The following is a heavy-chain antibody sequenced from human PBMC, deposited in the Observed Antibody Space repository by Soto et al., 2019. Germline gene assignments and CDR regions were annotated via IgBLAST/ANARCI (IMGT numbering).Heavy chain of an antibody. J-gene: IGHJ6*02. CDR3: ARVGTRSGGWGKDYYYYGMDV. CDR1: GGSISSGGYY. V-gene: IGHV4-31*03. Sequence: SETLSLTCTVSGGSISSGGYYWSWIRQHPGKGLEWIWYIYYSGSTYYNPSLKSRVTISVDTSKNQFSLKLSSVTAADTAVYYCARVGTRSGGWGKDYYYYGMDVWGQGTTVTVSS. CDR2: IYYSGST. D-gene: IGHD2-15*01.